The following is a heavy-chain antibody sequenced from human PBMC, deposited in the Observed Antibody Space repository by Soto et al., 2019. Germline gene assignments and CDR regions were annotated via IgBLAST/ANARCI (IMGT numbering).Heavy chain of an antibody. CDR2: INQDESEK. Sequence: GGSLRLSCAASGFTFSHYWMNWVRQAPGKGLEWVANINQDESEKSYVDSVKGRFTVSRDNAKNSLYLQMNSLRAEDAAVYYCVRGISTPGVDFWSQGALVTVSS. CDR1: GFTFSHYW. D-gene: IGHD2-15*01. J-gene: IGHJ4*02. CDR3: VRGISTPGVDF. V-gene: IGHV3-7*03.